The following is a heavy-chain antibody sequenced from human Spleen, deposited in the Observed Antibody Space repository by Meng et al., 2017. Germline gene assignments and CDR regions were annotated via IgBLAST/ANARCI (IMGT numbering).Heavy chain of an antibody. CDR1: VGTFSVNY. Sequence: QVQLQPWGPGPVKPSETLSLAWVCSVGTFSVNYVGWNRKPPAKVREWIGEINHCGSYNYNPSLEGRVTRSVDTSQNNLSLKLSSVTASDSAVYYCARGSTTMADDFDYWGQGTLVTVSS. J-gene: IGHJ4*02. CDR3: ARGSTTMADDFDY. V-gene: IGHV4-34*01. CDR2: INHCGSY. D-gene: IGHD4-11*01.